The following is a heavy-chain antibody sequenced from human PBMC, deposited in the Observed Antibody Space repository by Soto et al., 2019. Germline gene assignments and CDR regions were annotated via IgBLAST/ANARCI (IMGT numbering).Heavy chain of an antibody. CDR2: ISSSSSYI. CDR3: ARDGISGSYYYYYGMDV. Sequence: EVQLVESGGGQVKPGGSLRLSCAASGFTFSSYSMNWVRQAPGKGLEWVSSISSSSSYIYYADSVKGRFTISRDNAKNSLYLQMNSLRAEDTAVYYCARDGISGSYYYYYGMDVWGQGTTVTVSS. CDR1: GFTFSSYS. D-gene: IGHD1-26*01. J-gene: IGHJ6*02. V-gene: IGHV3-21*01.